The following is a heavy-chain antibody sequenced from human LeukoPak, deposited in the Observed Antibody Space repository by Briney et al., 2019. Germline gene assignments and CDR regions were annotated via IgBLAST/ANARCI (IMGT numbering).Heavy chain of an antibody. CDR1: GFTFSSYA. V-gene: IGHV3-23*01. CDR3: AKDTAMDYYFDY. J-gene: IGHJ4*02. CDR2: ISGSGGST. D-gene: IGHD5-18*01. Sequence: GGSLRLSCAASGFTFSSYAMSWVRQAPGKGLEWVSAISGSGGSTYYADSVKGRFTISGDNSKNTLYLQMNSLRAEDTAVYYCAKDTAMDYYFDYWGQGTLVTVSS.